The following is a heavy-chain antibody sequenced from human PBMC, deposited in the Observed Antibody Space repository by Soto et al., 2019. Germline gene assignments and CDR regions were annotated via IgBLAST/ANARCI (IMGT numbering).Heavy chain of an antibody. CDR1: GYTFTSYG. CDR3: ARDGAIQWEGFDY. Sequence: QVQLVQSGAEVKKPGASVKVSCKSSGYTFTSYGISWVRQAPGQGLEWMGWISAYNGNTYYAQNLQDRVTMTTDTSTSTDYMELRSLRSDDTAVYYCARDGAIQWEGFDYWGQGTLVTVSS. D-gene: IGHD1-26*01. J-gene: IGHJ4*02. CDR2: ISAYNGNT. V-gene: IGHV1-18*01.